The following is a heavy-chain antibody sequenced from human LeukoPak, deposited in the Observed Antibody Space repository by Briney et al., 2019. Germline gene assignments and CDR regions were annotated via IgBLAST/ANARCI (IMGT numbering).Heavy chain of an antibody. CDR3: AKKRGIPAANYYFDY. V-gene: IGHV3-23*01. CDR2: ISGSGGST. J-gene: IGHJ4*02. D-gene: IGHD6-13*01. CDR1: GFTFSTYA. Sequence: PGGSLRLSCAASGFTFSTYAMNWVRQAPGKGLEWVSGISGSGGSTYYAESVKGRFTISRDNSKNTLYLQMNSLRAEDTAIYFCAKKRGIPAANYYFDYWGPGTLVTVSS.